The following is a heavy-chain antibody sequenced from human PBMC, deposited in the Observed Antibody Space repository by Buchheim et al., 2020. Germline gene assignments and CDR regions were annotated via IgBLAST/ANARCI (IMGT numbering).Heavy chain of an antibody. V-gene: IGHV3-30*18. CDR2: ISYDGSNK. J-gene: IGHJ4*02. CDR3: AKGKGWLHLSDGYFDY. Sequence: QVQLVESGGGVVQPGRSLRLSCAASGFTFSSYGMHWVRQAPGKGLEWVAVISYDGSNKYYADSVKGRFTISRDNSKNKEYLQMNSLRAEDTAVYYCAKGKGWLHLSDGYFDYWGQGTL. CDR1: GFTFSSYG. D-gene: IGHD5-24*01.